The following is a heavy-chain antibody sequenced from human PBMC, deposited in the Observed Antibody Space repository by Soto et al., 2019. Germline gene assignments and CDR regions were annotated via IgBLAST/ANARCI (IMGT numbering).Heavy chain of an antibody. D-gene: IGHD3-3*01. CDR1: GGSISSYY. CDR3: ASQVYYDFWSGYYNYYYMDV. V-gene: IGHV4-59*01. CDR2: IYYSGST. Sequence: PSETLSLTCTVSGGSISSYYWSWIRQPPGKGLEWIGYIYYSGSTNYNPSLKSRVTISVDTSKNQFSLKLSSVTAADTAVYYCASQVYYDFWSGYYNYYYMDVWGKGTTVTVSS. J-gene: IGHJ6*03.